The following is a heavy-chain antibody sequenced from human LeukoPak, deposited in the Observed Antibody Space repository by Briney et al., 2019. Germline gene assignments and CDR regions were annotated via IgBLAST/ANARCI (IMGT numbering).Heavy chain of an antibody. CDR3: ARGIAAAGLLFDY. CDR1: GGTFSSYA. J-gene: IGHJ4*02. CDR2: IIPIFGTA. V-gene: IGHV1-69*13. D-gene: IGHD6-13*01. Sequence: ASVKVSCKASGGTFSSYAISWVRQAPGQGLEWMGGIIPIFGTANYAQKFQGRVTITADESTSTAYMELSSLRSEDTAVYYCARGIAAAGLLFDYWGQGTLVTISS.